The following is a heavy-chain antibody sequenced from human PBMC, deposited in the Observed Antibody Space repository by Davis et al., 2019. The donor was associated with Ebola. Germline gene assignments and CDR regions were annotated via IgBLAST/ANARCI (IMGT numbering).Heavy chain of an antibody. CDR3: AIDTAMVGVRYYGMDV. Sequence: GGSLRLSRAASGFTFSSYSMNWVRQAPGKGLEWVSSISSSSSYIYYADSVKGRFTISRDNAKNSLYLQMNSLRAEDTAVYYCAIDTAMVGVRYYGMDVWGKGTTVTVSS. J-gene: IGHJ6*04. CDR2: ISSSSSYI. V-gene: IGHV3-21*01. D-gene: IGHD5-18*01. CDR1: GFTFSSYS.